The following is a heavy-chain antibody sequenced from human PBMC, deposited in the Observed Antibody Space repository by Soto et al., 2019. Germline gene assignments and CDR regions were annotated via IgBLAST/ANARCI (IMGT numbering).Heavy chain of an antibody. CDR3: ARDMVSCSGGSSYSGRYFDY. CDR1: GGSISSGGYY. J-gene: IGHJ4*02. Sequence: PSETLSLTCTVSGGSISSGGYYWSWIRQHPGKGLVWIGYIYYSGSTYYNPSLKSRVTISVDTSKNQFSLKLSSVTAADTAVYYCARDMVSCSGGSSYSGRYFDYWGQGPLVTVSS. D-gene: IGHD2-15*01. V-gene: IGHV4-31*03. CDR2: IYYSGST.